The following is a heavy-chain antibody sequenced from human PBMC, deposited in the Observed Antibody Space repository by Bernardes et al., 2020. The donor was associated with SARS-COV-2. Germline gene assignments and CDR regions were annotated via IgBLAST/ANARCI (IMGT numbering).Heavy chain of an antibody. CDR1: GFTFSSYA. Sequence: GGSLRPSCAASGFTFSSYAMSWVRQAPGKGLEWVSAISGSGGSTYYADSVKGRFTISRDNSKNTLYLQMNSLRAEDTAVYYCAGTLKYCSSTSCSLRYYYGMDVWGQGTTVTVSS. D-gene: IGHD2-2*01. CDR3: AGTLKYCSSTSCSLRYYYGMDV. CDR2: ISGSGGST. J-gene: IGHJ6*02. V-gene: IGHV3-23*01.